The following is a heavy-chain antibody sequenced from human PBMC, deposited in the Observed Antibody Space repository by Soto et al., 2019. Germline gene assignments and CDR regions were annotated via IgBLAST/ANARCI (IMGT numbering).Heavy chain of an antibody. CDR1: GFKFSNYA. Sequence: GVSLRLSFASSGFKFSNYAMSWVRQAPGKGLEWVSLISATGGGTYYADSVTVRVTISRANSHNTLYLHEQSLTAADTAVYYCATGRRAGGNSRCYFHCWGQGAQVALAS. CDR2: ISATGGGT. J-gene: IGHJ4*02. CDR3: ATGRRAGGNSRCYFHC. V-gene: IGHV3-23*01. D-gene: IGHD3-16*01.